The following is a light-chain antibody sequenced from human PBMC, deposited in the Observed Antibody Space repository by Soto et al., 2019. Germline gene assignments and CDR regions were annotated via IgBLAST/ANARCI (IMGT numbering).Light chain of an antibody. Sequence: DIQMTQSPSTLSASVGDRVTITCRASQSISSWLAWYQQKPGKAPKVLIYDASSLESGVPSRFSGSGSGTEFSLTSSSLQPDDFATYYCQQYNPYWTFGQWTRVEIK. CDR3: QQYNPYWT. CDR1: QSISSW. V-gene: IGKV1-5*01. J-gene: IGKJ1*01. CDR2: DAS.